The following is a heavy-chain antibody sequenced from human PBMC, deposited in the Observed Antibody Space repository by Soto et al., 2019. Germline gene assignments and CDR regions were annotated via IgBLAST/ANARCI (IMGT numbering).Heavy chain of an antibody. CDR3: ARGRYGDY. J-gene: IGHJ4*02. Sequence: QVHLVQSGAEVKKPGASVKVSCKGSGYAFTTYGITWVRQAPGQGLEWMGWISAHNGNTNYAQKLHGTVPVTRDTSTSTDYMELRSLRSDDTAVFYCARGRYGDYWGQGALVTVSS. CDR1: GYAFTTYG. CDR2: ISAHNGNT. D-gene: IGHD1-1*01. V-gene: IGHV1-18*01.